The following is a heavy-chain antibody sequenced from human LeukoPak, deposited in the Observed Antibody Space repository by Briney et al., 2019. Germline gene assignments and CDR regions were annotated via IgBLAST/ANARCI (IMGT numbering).Heavy chain of an antibody. Sequence: WASVKVSCKASGYTFTNYDINWVRQATGQGFEWLGWMNPNSGNTGYAQKFQGRVTMTRIISISTAYMELSGLTSEDTAVYYCARNLPSTGDFDFWGQGTLVSVSS. CDR3: ARNLPSTGDFDF. CDR2: MNPNSGNT. V-gene: IGHV1-8*01. CDR1: GYTFTNYD. J-gene: IGHJ4*02. D-gene: IGHD7-27*01.